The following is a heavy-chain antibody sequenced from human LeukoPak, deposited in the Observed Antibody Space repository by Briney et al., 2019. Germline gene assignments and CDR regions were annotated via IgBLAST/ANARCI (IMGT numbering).Heavy chain of an antibody. CDR1: GFTVSHYY. V-gene: IGHV3-53*01. D-gene: IGHD3-10*01. CDR3: ARTRGSRPSPFDS. J-gene: IGHJ4*02. Sequence: GGSLRLSCAASGFTVSHYYMTWVRQAPGKGLESVSVIYSGGSTYSADSVKGRFTISRDNSRNMVYLQMSSLRAEDTAVYYCARTRGSRPSPFDSWGQGTLVTVSS. CDR2: IYSGGST.